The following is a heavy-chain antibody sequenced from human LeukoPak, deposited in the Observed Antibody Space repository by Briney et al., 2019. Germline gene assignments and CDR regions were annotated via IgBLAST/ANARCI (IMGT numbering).Heavy chain of an antibody. V-gene: IGHV1-18*01. D-gene: IGHD5-12*01. CDR3: ARVRNSGFRYVDS. J-gene: IGHJ4*02. Sequence: ASVKVSCKASGYTFTNYAISWVRQAPGQGLEWVGWISAYNGNTNYAQKLQGRVTMTTDTSTSTAYMDLRSPRSDDTAVYYCARVRNSGFRYVDSWGQGTLVTVSS. CDR1: GYTFTNYA. CDR2: ISAYNGNT.